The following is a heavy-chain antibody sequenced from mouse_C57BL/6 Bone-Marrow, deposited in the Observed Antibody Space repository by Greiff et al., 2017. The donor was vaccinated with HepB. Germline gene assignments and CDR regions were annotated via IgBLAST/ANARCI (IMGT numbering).Heavy chain of an antibody. Sequence: QVQLKESGAELVKPGASVKLSCKASGYTFTSYWMQWVKQRPGQGLEWIGEIDPSDSYTNYNQKFKGKATLTVDTSSSKAYMQLSSLTSEDSAVYYCATSDGYYSYYFDYWGQGTTLTVSS. CDR1: GYTFTSYW. J-gene: IGHJ2*01. CDR2: IDPSDSYT. D-gene: IGHD2-3*01. CDR3: ATSDGYYSYYFDY. V-gene: IGHV1-50*01.